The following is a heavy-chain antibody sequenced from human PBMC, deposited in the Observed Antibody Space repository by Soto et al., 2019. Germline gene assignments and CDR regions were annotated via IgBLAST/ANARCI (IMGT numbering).Heavy chain of an antibody. CDR3: ARSKHDLWSGYYPSWFDP. Sequence: PSETLSLTCAVSGGSISRGGYSWSWIRQPPGKGLEWIGYIYHSGSTYYNPSLKSRVTISVDRSKNQFSLKLSSVTAADTAVYYCARSKHDLWSGYYPSWFDPWGQGTLVTVSS. CDR2: IYHSGST. D-gene: IGHD3-3*01. J-gene: IGHJ5*02. CDR1: GGSISRGGYS. V-gene: IGHV4-30-2*01.